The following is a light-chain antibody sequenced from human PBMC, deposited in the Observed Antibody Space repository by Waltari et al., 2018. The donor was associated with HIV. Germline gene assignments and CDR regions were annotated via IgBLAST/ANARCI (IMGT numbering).Light chain of an antibody. CDR1: ALPNKY. V-gene: IGLV3-10*01. Sequence: SYELTQPPSVSVSPGQTARITCSGAALPNKYASWYPQKSGQSPVLVIYVDTKRPSGIPARFSGSSSGTMATLTISGAQVEDEADYYCYSTDSSGNHRVFGGGTKLTVL. CDR2: VDT. CDR3: YSTDSSGNHRV. J-gene: IGLJ3*02.